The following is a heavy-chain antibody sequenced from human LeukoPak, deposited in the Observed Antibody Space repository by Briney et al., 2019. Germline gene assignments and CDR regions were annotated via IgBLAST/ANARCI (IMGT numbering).Heavy chain of an antibody. V-gene: IGHV3-66*01. CDR1: GXTVSSNY. CDR2: IYSGGRT. Sequence: GGSLRLSCAASGXTVSSNYMNWVRQAPGKGLEWVSVIYSGGRTYYVDSVKGRFTISRDNSKNTLYLQMNSLRAEDTAVYYCGSTSLLGSGFFDYWGQGTLVTVSS. D-gene: IGHD3-10*02. J-gene: IGHJ4*02. CDR3: GSTSLLGSGFFDY.